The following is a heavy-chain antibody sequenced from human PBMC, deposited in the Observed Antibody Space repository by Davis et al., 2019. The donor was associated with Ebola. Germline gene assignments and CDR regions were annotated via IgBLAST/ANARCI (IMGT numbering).Heavy chain of an antibody. CDR1: GFTVSSNY. J-gene: IGHJ2*01. V-gene: IGHV3-53*01. D-gene: IGHD4-17*01. Sequence: GESLKISCAASGFTVSSNYMSWVRQAPGKGLEWVSVIYSGGNTIYADSVKGRLTISRGISENTLYLQMNNLRDEDTAMYYCVQHGPGDFWYFGLWGRGTLVTVSS. CDR3: VQHGPGDFWYFGL. CDR2: IYSGGNT.